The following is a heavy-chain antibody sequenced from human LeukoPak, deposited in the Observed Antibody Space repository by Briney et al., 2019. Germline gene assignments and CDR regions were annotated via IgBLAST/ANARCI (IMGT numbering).Heavy chain of an antibody. J-gene: IGHJ4*02. Sequence: PGGSLRLSCAASGFTFSSYAMHWVRQAPGKGLEWVAVISYDGSNKYYADSVKGRFTISRDNSKNTLYLQMNSLRAEDTAVYYCARDLQLTGAADYWGQGTLVTVSS. CDR3: ARDLQLTGAADY. D-gene: IGHD2-2*01. CDR2: ISYDGSNK. V-gene: IGHV3-30-3*01. CDR1: GFTFSSYA.